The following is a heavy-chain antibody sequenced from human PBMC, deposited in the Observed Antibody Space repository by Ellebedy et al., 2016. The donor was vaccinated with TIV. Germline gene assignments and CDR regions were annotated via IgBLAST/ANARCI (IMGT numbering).Heavy chain of an antibody. J-gene: IGHJ3*02. Sequence: GESLKISCAGSAVIVSSNYVCWVRQGPGRGLEWVSLLYRDGTAHYSNSVRGRATIYRDKSNNRVYLRMNSLRTEDTAVYYCLTRRSASSDMWGQGTGVTVSS. CDR1: AVIVSSNY. V-gene: IGHV3-53*01. D-gene: IGHD3-9*01. CDR2: LYRDGTA. CDR3: LTRRSASSDM.